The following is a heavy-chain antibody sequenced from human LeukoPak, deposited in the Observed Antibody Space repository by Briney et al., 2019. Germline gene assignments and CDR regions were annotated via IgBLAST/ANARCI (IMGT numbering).Heavy chain of an antibody. CDR3: ARLGVAATIITWFDP. CDR2: IYPGDSDT. CDR1: GYSFTSYW. J-gene: IGHJ5*02. V-gene: IGHV5-51*01. Sequence: GESLKISCKGSGYSFTSYWIGWVRQMPGKGLEWMGIIYPGDSDTRYSPSFQGQVTISADKSISTAYLQWSSLKASDTAVYYCARLGVAATIITWFDPWGQGTLVTVSS. D-gene: IGHD2-15*01.